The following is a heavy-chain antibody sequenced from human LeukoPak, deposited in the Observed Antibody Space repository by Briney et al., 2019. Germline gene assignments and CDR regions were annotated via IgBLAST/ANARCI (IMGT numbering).Heavy chain of an antibody. CDR3: ARETADLGRPLDY. V-gene: IGHV4-4*07. Sequence: SETLSLTCTVSGGSISSYFWSWIRQPAGKGLEWIGRINTSGITNCNPSLKSRVTMSVDTSKNQFSLNLTSVTAADTAVYYCARETADLGRPLDYWGQGTLVTVSS. J-gene: IGHJ4*02. D-gene: IGHD1-1*01. CDR1: GGSISSYF. CDR2: INTSGIT.